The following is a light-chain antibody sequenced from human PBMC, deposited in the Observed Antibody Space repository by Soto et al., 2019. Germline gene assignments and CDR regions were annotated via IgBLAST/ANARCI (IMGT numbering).Light chain of an antibody. CDR1: QSVKSG. J-gene: IGKJ1*01. CDR2: GAS. V-gene: IGKV3-15*01. Sequence: EIRMTQSPATLSVSPGERATLSCRASQSVKSGLAWYQQKPGQAPRLLIYGASTRATGIPARFSGGGSGTDFTLTISSLEPEDFATYYCLQHYNYPRTFGQGTKVDIK. CDR3: LQHYNYPRT.